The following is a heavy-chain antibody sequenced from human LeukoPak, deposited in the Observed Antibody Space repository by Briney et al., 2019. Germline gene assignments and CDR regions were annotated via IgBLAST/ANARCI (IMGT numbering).Heavy chain of an antibody. CDR3: ARGKYYFDY. CDR2: ISSSSTI. V-gene: IGHV3-48*04. D-gene: IGHD4-23*01. J-gene: IGHJ4*02. Sequence: GGSLRLSCAASGFTFSSYTMNWVRQAAGKGLEWVSYISSSSTIYYADSVKGRFTISRDNAKNSLYLQMNSLRAEDTAVYYCARGKYYFDYWGQGTLVTVSS. CDR1: GFTFSSYT.